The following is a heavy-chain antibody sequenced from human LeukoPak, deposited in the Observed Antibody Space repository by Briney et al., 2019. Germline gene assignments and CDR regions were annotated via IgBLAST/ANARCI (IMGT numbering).Heavy chain of an antibody. CDR1: GYTFTDYF. CDR2: IHPNTGGT. J-gene: IGHJ5*02. Sequence: ASVKVSCKASGYTFTDYFMHWVRQAPGQGLEWMGWIHPNTGGTNYAQKFRGRVIMTRDTSISTAYMELSRLTSDDTAVYYCARDLKNCTTGSCYINWFDPWGQGTLVTVSS. D-gene: IGHD2-2*02. CDR3: ARDLKNCTTGSCYINWFDP. V-gene: IGHV1-2*02.